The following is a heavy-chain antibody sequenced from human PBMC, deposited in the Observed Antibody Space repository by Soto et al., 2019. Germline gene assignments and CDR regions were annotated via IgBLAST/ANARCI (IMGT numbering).Heavy chain of an antibody. CDR3: AREKGVLGYCSSTSCYADYYYGMDV. Sequence: SETLSLTCTVSGGSISSYYWSWIRQPPGKGLEWIGYIYYSGSTNYNPSLKSRVTISVDTSKNQFSLKLSSVTAADTAVYYCAREKGVLGYCSSTSCYADYYYGMDVWGQGTTVTVSS. D-gene: IGHD2-2*01. J-gene: IGHJ6*02. V-gene: IGHV4-59*01. CDR2: IYYSGST. CDR1: GGSISSYY.